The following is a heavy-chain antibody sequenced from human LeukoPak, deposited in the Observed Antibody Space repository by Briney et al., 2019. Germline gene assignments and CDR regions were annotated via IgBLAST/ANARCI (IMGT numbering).Heavy chain of an antibody. Sequence: SETLSLTCTVSGYSISSGYYWGWIRQPPGKGLEWIGSIYHSGSTNYNPSLKSRVTISVDTSKNQFSLKLSSVTAADTAVYYCASPGYSYGSFDYWGQGTLVTVSS. CDR3: ASPGYSYGSFDY. CDR2: IYHSGST. D-gene: IGHD5-18*01. J-gene: IGHJ4*02. CDR1: GYSISSGYY. V-gene: IGHV4-38-2*02.